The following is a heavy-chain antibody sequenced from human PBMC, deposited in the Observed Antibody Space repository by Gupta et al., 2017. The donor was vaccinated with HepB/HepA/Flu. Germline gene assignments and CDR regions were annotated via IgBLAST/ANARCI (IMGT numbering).Heavy chain of an antibody. V-gene: IGHV3-74*01. CDR3: ARAYTCLDL. CDR2: IKSDGRST. Sequence: EVQLVESGVGLGQPGGSLRLSCAASGFTLSRYDIHWVRQVPGRGLVWVSRIKSDGRSTSYADFVRGRFTISRDSAKNTVYLQMNSLRAEDTAVYYCARAYTCLDLWGQGTLVTVSS. J-gene: IGHJ5*02. CDR1: GFTLSRYD.